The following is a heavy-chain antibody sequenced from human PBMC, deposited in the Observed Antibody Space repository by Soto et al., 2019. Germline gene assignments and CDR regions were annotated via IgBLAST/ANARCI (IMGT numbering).Heavy chain of an antibody. V-gene: IGHV2-5*02. CDR2: VYWDDDN. CDR3: DRGVVENNHCFDP. D-gene: IGHD2-15*01. Sequence: SGPTLVNPTQTLTLTCTFPGFSLNTYGVGVGWIRQPPGKALEWLALVYWDDDNRYRPSLKNRLTITKDTSKNQVVLTMTNMDIVDKPTFYCDRGVVENNHCFDPWGQEPLVTVSS. CDR1: GFSLNTYGVG. J-gene: IGHJ5*02.